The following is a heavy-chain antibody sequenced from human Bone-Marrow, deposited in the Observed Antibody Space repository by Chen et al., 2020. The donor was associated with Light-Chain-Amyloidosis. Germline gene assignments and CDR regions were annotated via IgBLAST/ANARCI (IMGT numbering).Heavy chain of an antibody. Sequence: EVQLVESGGGLVKPGGSLRLTCAASGFTFSDHIMHWVRQAQGKGLEWVSSVTSSSSFMYDADSVKGRFSISRDNAKSSLYLQMNSLRAEDTAVYYCAREGGYTSKLDYWGQGTLVTVSS. J-gene: IGHJ4*02. V-gene: IGHV3-21*01. D-gene: IGHD5-12*01. CDR1: GFTFSDHI. CDR3: AREGGYTSKLDY. CDR2: VTSSSSFM.